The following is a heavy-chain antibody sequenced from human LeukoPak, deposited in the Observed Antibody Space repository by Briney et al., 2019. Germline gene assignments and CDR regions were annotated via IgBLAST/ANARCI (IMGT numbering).Heavy chain of an antibody. D-gene: IGHD3-10*01. V-gene: IGHV3-11*06. J-gene: IGHJ4*02. CDR1: GFTFSDYY. Sequence: GGSLRLSCAASGFTFSDYYMSWIRQAPGKGLEWVSYISSSSSYTNYADSVKGRFTISRDNAKNSLYLQMNSLRAEDTAVYYCASDYYGSGSYYRDYWGQGTLVTVSS. CDR2: ISSSSSYT. CDR3: ASDYYGSGSYYRDY.